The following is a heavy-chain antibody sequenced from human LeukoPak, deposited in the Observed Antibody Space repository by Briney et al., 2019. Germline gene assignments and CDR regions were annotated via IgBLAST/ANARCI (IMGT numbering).Heavy chain of an antibody. CDR1: GVSISTTSYF. D-gene: IGHD3-16*01. J-gene: IGHJ4*02. CDR3: VREGEWALPFDC. Sequence: PSETLSLTCTVSGVSISTTSYFWGWIRQPPGKGLEWIGSIYYSGSTYYNPSLKSRVTISVDTSKNQFSLKLSSVIAADTAVYFCVREGEWALPFDCWGQGTLVTVSS. V-gene: IGHV4-39*01. CDR2: IYYSGST.